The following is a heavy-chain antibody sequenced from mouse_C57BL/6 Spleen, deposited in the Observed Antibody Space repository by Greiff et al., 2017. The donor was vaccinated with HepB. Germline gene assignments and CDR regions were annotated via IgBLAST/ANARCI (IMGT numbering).Heavy chain of an antibody. V-gene: IGHV1-82*01. D-gene: IGHD2-4*01. CDR2: IYPGDGDT. CDR1: GYAFSSSW. Sequence: QVQLQQSGPELVKPGASVKISCKASGYAFSSSWMNWVKQRPGKGLEWIGRIYPGDGDTNYNGKFKGKATLTADKSSSTAYMQLSSLTSEDSAVYFCARSEYDFYFDYWGQGTTLTVSS. CDR3: ARSEYDFYFDY. J-gene: IGHJ2*01.